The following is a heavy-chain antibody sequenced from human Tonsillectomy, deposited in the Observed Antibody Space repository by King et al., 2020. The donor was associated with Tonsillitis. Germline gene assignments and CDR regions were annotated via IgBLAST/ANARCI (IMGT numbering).Heavy chain of an antibody. Sequence: VQLVQSGAEVKKPGESLKISCKGSGYTFTNYWIGWVRQMPGKGLESMGIIYPGDSYTRYSPSFQGTVTISADKSISTAYLQWSSLKASDTAMYYCARSPPGGYYYMDVWGKGTTVTVSS. CDR1: GYTFTNYW. CDR3: ARSPPGGYYYMDV. J-gene: IGHJ6*03. D-gene: IGHD3-16*01. V-gene: IGHV5-51*01. CDR2: IYPGDSYT.